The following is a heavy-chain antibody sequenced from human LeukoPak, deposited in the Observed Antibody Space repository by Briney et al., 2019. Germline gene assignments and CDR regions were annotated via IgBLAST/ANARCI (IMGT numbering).Heavy chain of an antibody. CDR3: ARYSSTSCYSCALDY. CDR2: IYSGGST. J-gene: IGHJ4*02. CDR1: GFTVSSNY. D-gene: IGHD2-2*01. Sequence: GGSLRLSCAASGFTVSSNYMSWVRQAPGKGLEWVSVIYSGGSTYYADSVKGRFTISRDNSKNTLYLQMNSLRAEDTAVYYCARYSSTSCYSCALDYWGQGTLVTVSS. V-gene: IGHV3-66*01.